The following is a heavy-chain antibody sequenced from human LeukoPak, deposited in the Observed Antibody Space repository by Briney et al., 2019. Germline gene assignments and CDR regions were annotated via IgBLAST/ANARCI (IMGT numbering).Heavy chain of an antibody. CDR2: ISYDGSNK. Sequence: GGSLRPSCAASGFTFSSYGMHWVRQAPGKGLEWVAVISYDGSNKYYADSVKGRFTISRDNSKNTLYLQMNSLRAEDTAVYYCAKGGLRYCSSTSCYTPFDYWGQGTLVTVSS. CDR1: GFTFSSYG. J-gene: IGHJ4*02. D-gene: IGHD2-2*02. V-gene: IGHV3-30*18. CDR3: AKGGLRYCSSTSCYTPFDY.